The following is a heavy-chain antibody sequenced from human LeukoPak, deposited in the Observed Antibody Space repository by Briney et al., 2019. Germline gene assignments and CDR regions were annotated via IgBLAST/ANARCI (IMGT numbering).Heavy chain of an antibody. Sequence: PGGSLRLSCAASGFTFSSYWMSWVRQAPGKGLEWVSYISSSGSTIYYADSVKGRFTISRDNAKNSLYLQMNSLRAEDTALYYCARDTYGSVSPFDYWGQGTLVTVSS. V-gene: IGHV3-48*04. CDR2: ISSSGSTI. D-gene: IGHD3-10*01. CDR1: GFTFSSYW. J-gene: IGHJ4*02. CDR3: ARDTYGSVSPFDY.